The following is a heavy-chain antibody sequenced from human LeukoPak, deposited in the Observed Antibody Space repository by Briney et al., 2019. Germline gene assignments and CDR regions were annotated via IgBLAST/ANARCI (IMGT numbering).Heavy chain of an antibody. CDR1: GFTFSNAW. J-gene: IGHJ6*04. D-gene: IGHD3-10*01. Sequence: GGSLRLSCAASGFTFSNAWKTWVRQAPGKGLEWVGRIKSKTDGGTTDYAVPVKGRFTISRDDSKNTLYLQMNSLKTEDTALYYCTTETPIWFGELDVWGKGTTVTVSS. V-gene: IGHV3-15*01. CDR2: IKSKTDGGTT. CDR3: TTETPIWFGELDV.